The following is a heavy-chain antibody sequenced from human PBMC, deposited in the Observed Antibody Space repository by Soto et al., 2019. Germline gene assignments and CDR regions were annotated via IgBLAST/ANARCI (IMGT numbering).Heavy chain of an antibody. Sequence: SETLSLTCTVSGGSISSYYWSWIRQPAGKGLEWIGRIYTSGSTNYNPSLKSRVTMSVDTSKNQFSLKLSSVTAADTAVYYCARACSSNSCYDIFDYWGQGTLVTVSS. D-gene: IGHD2-2*01. CDR2: IYTSGST. J-gene: IGHJ4*02. CDR1: GGSISSYY. V-gene: IGHV4-4*07. CDR3: ARACSSNSCYDIFDY.